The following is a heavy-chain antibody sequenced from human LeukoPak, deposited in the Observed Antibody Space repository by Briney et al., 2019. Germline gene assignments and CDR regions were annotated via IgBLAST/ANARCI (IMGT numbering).Heavy chain of an antibody. CDR2: IYYSGST. J-gene: IGHJ4*02. D-gene: IGHD6-19*01. CDR1: GGSTCSSSYY. Sequence: PSETLSLTRTVSGGSTCSSSYYWGWIRHPPGKGLEWIGRIYYSGSTYYNPSLKTRVTISVDTSKNQFSLKLSSVTAADTAVYYWARQWLAGPAIDYWGQGTLVTVSS. CDR3: ARQWLAGPAIDY. V-gene: IGHV4-39*01.